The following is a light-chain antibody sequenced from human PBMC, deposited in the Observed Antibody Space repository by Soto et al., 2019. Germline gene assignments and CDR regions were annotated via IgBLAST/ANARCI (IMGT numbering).Light chain of an antibody. CDR3: SSYTTSNTRQIV. Sequence: QSVVTQPASVSGSPGQSINISCTGTSSDVIGYNYVSWYQHHPGKAPKLIIYDVSNRPSGVSNPFSGSKSGNTASLTISGLQPEDEADYYCSSYTTSNTRQIVFGTGTKVTVL. V-gene: IGLV2-14*03. CDR1: SSDVIGYNY. CDR2: DVS. J-gene: IGLJ1*01.